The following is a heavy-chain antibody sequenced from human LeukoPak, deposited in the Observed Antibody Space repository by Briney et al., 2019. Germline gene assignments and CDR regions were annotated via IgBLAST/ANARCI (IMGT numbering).Heavy chain of an antibody. CDR1: GFTFSSYG. CDR3: AKFSAAALVPPDY. Sequence: GGSLRLSCAASGFTFSSYGTHWVRQAPGKGLEWVAVIWYDGSNKYYADSVKGRFTISRDNSKNTLYLQMNSLRAEDTAVYYCAKFSAAALVPPDYWGQGTLVTISS. D-gene: IGHD6-13*01. CDR2: IWYDGSNK. J-gene: IGHJ4*02. V-gene: IGHV3-33*06.